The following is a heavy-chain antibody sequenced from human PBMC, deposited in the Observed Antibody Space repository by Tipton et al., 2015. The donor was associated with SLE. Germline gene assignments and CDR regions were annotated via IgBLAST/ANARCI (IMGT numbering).Heavy chain of an antibody. Sequence: TLSLTCTVSGASISSYYWSWIRQFPGKGLEWIGYIHTSGSTYYNPPLKSRVTISVDTSKNQFSLNLRSVTAADTAVYFCARVWLNNAFDIWGQGTRVTVSS. J-gene: IGHJ3*02. CDR3: ARVWLNNAFDI. CDR2: IHTSGST. V-gene: IGHV4-4*08. CDR1: GASISSYY. D-gene: IGHD2/OR15-2a*01.